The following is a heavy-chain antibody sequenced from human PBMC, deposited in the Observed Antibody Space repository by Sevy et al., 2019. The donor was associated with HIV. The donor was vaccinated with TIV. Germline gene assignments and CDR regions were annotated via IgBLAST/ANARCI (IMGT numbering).Heavy chain of an antibody. CDR1: GFTFSSYA. CDR2: ISYDGSNK. V-gene: IGHV3-30-3*01. D-gene: IGHD3-22*01. J-gene: IGHJ4*02. Sequence: GGSLRLSCAASGFTFSSYAMHWVHQAPGKGLEWVAVISYDGSNKYYADSVKGRFTISRDNSKNTLYLQMNSLRAEDTAVYYCARDGIPYDSSGYYYDYWGQGTLVTVSS. CDR3: ARDGIPYDSSGYYYDY.